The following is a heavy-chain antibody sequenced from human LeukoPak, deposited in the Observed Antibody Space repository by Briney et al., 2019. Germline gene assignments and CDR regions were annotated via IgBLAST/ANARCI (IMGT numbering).Heavy chain of an antibody. J-gene: IGHJ4*02. Sequence: GGSLRLSCAASGFTFSNYWMTWVRQAPGKGLEWVASIKQDESEKYYVDSVKGRFTFSRDNAKNSLYLQMDSLRAEDTAVYYCARGKSAGADTGSSFYYWGQGALVTASS. D-gene: IGHD3-10*01. CDR2: IKQDESEK. CDR1: GFTFSNYW. CDR3: ARGKSAGADTGSSFYY. V-gene: IGHV3-7*03.